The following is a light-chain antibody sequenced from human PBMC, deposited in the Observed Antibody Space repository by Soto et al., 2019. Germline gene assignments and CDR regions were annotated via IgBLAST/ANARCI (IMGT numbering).Light chain of an antibody. V-gene: IGKV3-11*01. CDR3: QQRSNWPPV. J-gene: IGKJ4*01. CDR2: HAS. Sequence: EIVLTQSPATLSLSPGERATLSCRASQRISSYLAWYQQKPGQAPRLLIYHASNRATGIPARFSGSGSGTDFTLTISSLAPEDFALYYCQQRSNWPPVFGGGTKVDIK. CDR1: QRISSY.